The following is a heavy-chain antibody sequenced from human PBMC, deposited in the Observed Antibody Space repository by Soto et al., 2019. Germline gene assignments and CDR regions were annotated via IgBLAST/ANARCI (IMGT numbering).Heavy chain of an antibody. J-gene: IGHJ2*01. CDR1: GFSVSTNY. V-gene: IGHV3-53*01. CDR2: TYTGGTT. Sequence: EVRLVESGGGLMQPGGSLRLSCAASGFSVSTNYMTWVRQAPEKGLEWVSVTYTGGTTYYADSVKGRFTISRDNSKNTRYLQMDSLRGEDTAVYYCARAYGDYGNWYFDLWGRGTLVTVSS. D-gene: IGHD4-17*01. CDR3: ARAYGDYGNWYFDL.